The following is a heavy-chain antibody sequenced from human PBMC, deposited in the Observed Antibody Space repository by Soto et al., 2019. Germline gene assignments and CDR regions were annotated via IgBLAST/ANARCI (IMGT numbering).Heavy chain of an antibody. V-gene: IGHV1-69*13. CDR3: ATRWLQLGIHY. CDR2: IIPIFGTA. J-gene: IGHJ4*02. Sequence: ASVKVSCKASGGTFSSYAISWVRQAPGQGLEWMGGIIPIFGTANYAQKFQGRVTITADESTSTAYVELSSLRSEDTAVSYCATRWLQLGIHYCGQETLGTVAS. CDR1: GGTFSSYA. D-gene: IGHD5-12*01.